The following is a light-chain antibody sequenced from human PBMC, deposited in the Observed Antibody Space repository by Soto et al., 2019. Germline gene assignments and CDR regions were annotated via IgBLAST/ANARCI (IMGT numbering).Light chain of an antibody. CDR2: GAS. Sequence: EIVLTQSPGTLSLSPGGRATLSCRASQRISSSYLAWYQHKPGQAPRLLLYGASSRATGIPDRFSGSGSGTDFTLTISRLEPEDFAVYYCLHYGRSPPYTFGQGTKLEIK. CDR1: QRISSSY. J-gene: IGKJ2*01. V-gene: IGKV3-20*01. CDR3: LHYGRSPPYT.